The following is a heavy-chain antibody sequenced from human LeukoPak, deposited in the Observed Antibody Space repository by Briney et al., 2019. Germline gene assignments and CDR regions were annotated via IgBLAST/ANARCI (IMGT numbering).Heavy chain of an antibody. D-gene: IGHD3-3*01. CDR2: IYTSGST. J-gene: IGHJ3*02. V-gene: IGHV4-61*02. CDR1: GGSISSGSYY. CDR3: ARERSHNDFWSGYSTGAFDI. Sequence: SQTLSLTCTVSGGSISSGSYYWRWIRQPAGKGLEWIGRIYTSGSTNYNPSLKSRVTISVDTSKNQFSLKLSSVTAADTAVYYCARERSHNDFWSGYSTGAFDIWGQGTMVTVSS.